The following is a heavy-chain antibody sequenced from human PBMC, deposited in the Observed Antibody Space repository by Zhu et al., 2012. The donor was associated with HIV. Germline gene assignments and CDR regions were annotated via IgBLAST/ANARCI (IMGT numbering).Heavy chain of an antibody. D-gene: IGHD6-19*01. CDR2: IHYSGST. Sequence: QVQLQESGPGLVKPSETLSLTCTVSGGSISSTSYYWGWIRQPPGKGLEWIGSIHYSGSTYDSLSLKSRVTISVDTSKNQFSLKLSSVTAADTAVYYCARHVQGGXVAGNRFDPWGQGILVTVSS. J-gene: IGHJ5*02. V-gene: IGHV4-39*01. CDR3: ARHVQGGXVAGNRFDP. CDR1: GGSISSTSYY.